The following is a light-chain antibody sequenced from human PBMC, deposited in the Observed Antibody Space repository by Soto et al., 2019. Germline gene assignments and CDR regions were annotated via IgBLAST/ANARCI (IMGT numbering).Light chain of an antibody. CDR3: QQRSNWPT. CDR2: DAS. Sequence: EIVLTQSPATLSLSPGERATLFCRASQIVSSYLAWYQQKPGQAPRLLIYDASNRATGIPARFSGSGSGTDFTLTISSLEPEDFAVYYCQQRSNWPTFGQGTRLEIK. CDR1: QIVSSY. J-gene: IGKJ5*01. V-gene: IGKV3-11*01.